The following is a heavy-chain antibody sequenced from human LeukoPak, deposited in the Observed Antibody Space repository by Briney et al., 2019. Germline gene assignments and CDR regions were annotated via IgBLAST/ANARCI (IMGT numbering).Heavy chain of an antibody. CDR3: AKDAGGNAAYYFDY. J-gene: IGHJ4*02. CDR1: GFTFSSYA. D-gene: IGHD4-23*01. CDR2: IRYDGSNK. V-gene: IGHV3-30*02. Sequence: GGSLRLSCAASGFTFSSYAMSWVRQAPGKGLEGVAFIRYDGSNKYYADSVKGRFTISRDNSKNTLYLQMNSLRAEDTAVYYCAKDAGGNAAYYFDYWGQGTLVTVSS.